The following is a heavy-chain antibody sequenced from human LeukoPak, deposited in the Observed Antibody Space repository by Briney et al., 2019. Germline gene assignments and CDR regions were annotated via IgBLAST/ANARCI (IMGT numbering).Heavy chain of an antibody. V-gene: IGHV3-48*01. CDR3: AELGITMIGGV. CDR1: GFTFSSFS. CDR2: SSSSSRTI. J-gene: IGHJ6*04. D-gene: IGHD3-10*02. Sequence: GGSLRLSCAASGFTFSSFSMNWVRQAPGKALEWVSYSSSSSRTIYYTDSVKGRFTISRDNAKSSLYLQMHSLRAEDTAVYYCAELGITMIGGVWGKGTTVTISS.